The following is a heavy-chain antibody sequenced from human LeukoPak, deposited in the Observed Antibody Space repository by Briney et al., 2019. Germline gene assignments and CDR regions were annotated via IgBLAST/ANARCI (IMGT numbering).Heavy chain of an antibody. CDR1: GFTFSSHA. CDR2: ISSNGGST. CDR3: ARVFWFGESSNWFDP. J-gene: IGHJ5*02. D-gene: IGHD3-10*01. Sequence: GGSLRLSCSASGFTFSSHAMHWVRQAPGKGLEYVSAISSNGGSTYYADSVKGRFTISRDNSKNTLYLQMSSLRAEDTAVYYCARVFWFGESSNWFDPWGQGTLVTVSS. V-gene: IGHV3-64D*06.